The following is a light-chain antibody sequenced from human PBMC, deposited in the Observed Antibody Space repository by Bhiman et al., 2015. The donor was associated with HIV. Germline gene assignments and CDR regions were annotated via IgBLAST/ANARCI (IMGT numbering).Light chain of an antibody. CDR3: QSYDSSLSAVV. Sequence: QSVLTQPPSVSGAPGQRVTISCTGTTSNIGAGFDVHWYQQLPGTAPKLLIYGNTKRPSGVPDRFSGSKSGTSASLDITGLQAADEADYYCQSYDSSLSAVVFGGGTKLTVL. V-gene: IGLV1-40*01. J-gene: IGLJ2*01. CDR1: TSNIGAGFD. CDR2: GNT.